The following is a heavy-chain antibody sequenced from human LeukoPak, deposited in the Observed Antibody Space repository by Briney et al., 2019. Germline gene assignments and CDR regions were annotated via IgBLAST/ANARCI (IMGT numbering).Heavy chain of an antibody. Sequence: GASVKVSCKASGGTFSSYAISWVRQAPGQGLEWMGGIIPIFGTANYAQKFQGRVTITADESTSTAYMELSSLRSEGTAVYYCATFSPLWSGSVLYHAFDIWGQGTMVTVSS. CDR3: ATFSPLWSGSVLYHAFDI. J-gene: IGHJ3*02. V-gene: IGHV1-69*13. CDR1: GGTFSSYA. CDR2: IIPIFGTA. D-gene: IGHD3-3*01.